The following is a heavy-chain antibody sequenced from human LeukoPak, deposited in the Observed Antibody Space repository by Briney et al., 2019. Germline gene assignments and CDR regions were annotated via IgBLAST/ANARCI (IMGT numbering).Heavy chain of an antibody. J-gene: IGHJ3*02. V-gene: IGHV4-39*07. CDR2: IYYSGST. Sequence: SETLSLTCTVSGGSISSSSYYWGWIRQPPGKGLEWIGSIYYSGSTYYNPSLKSRVTISVDTSKNQFSLKLSSVTAADTAVYYCARAPPRITIFGVIRGGDAFDIWGQGTMVTVSS. CDR3: ARAPPRITIFGVIRGGDAFDI. D-gene: IGHD3-3*01. CDR1: GGSISSSSYY.